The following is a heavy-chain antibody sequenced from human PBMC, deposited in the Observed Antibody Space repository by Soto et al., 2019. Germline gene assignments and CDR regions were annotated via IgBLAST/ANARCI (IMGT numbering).Heavy chain of an antibody. CDR3: ARVLGYCSTTACSEDWFDP. Sequence: QLQLQESGSGLVKPSQTLSLTCVVSGGSISSGDYSWSWIRQPPGKGLEWIGYVYHSGATYYNPSLKGRVTMAIDRPKNQYSLRLRSVTAADTALYYCARVLGYCSTTACSEDWFDPWGPGTLVTVSS. J-gene: IGHJ5*02. V-gene: IGHV4-30-2*01. CDR1: GGSISSGDYS. CDR2: VYHSGAT. D-gene: IGHD2-2*01.